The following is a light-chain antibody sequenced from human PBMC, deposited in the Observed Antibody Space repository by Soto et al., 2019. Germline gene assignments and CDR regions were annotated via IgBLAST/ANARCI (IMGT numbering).Light chain of an antibody. CDR2: GAS. Sequence: EIVMTQSPATLSVSPGERATLSCRASQSVSSNLAWYQQKPGQAPRLLIYGASTRATGIPARFSGSGSGTEVTLITSSMQYEDFSVDYCHQYNNWRPPLTFGPGTKVEIK. V-gene: IGKV3-15*01. CDR3: HQYNNWRPPLT. J-gene: IGKJ1*01. CDR1: QSVSSN.